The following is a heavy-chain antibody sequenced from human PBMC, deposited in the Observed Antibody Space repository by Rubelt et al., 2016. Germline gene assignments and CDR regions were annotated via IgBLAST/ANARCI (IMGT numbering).Heavy chain of an antibody. Sequence: QVQLVQSGAEVKKPGASVKVSCKASGYTFTSYGISWVRQAPGQGLEWMGWISAYNGNTNYAQKLQGRVTMTTDTATSQAYMELRRPRSDDTAVYYCARDLPPFRRYNWNFPLDYWGQGTLVTVSS. J-gene: IGHJ4*02. V-gene: IGHV1-18*01. CDR2: ISAYNGNT. CDR1: GYTFTSYG. CDR3: ARDLPPFRRYNWNFPLDY. D-gene: IGHD1-7*01.